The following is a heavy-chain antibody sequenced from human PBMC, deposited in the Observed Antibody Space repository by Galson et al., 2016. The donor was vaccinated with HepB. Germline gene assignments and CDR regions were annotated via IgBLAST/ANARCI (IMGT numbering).Heavy chain of an antibody. CDR2: ISYSGST. J-gene: IGHJ4*02. Sequence: SETLSLTCTVSDGSVSHGSYYWSWIRQPPGKGLEWIGNISYSGSTNYNPSLKSRVTISIDTSKNQFSLKLSSVTAADTAVYYCASGIYSGNYLDYWGQGTLVTVSS. D-gene: IGHD1-26*01. CDR3: ASGIYSGNYLDY. CDR1: DGSVSHGSYY. V-gene: IGHV4-61*01.